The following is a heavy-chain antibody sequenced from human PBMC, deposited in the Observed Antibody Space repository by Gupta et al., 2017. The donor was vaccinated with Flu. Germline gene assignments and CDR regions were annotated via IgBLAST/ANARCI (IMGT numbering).Heavy chain of an antibody. Sequence: QVQLVQSGAEVKKPGASVKVSCQASGYTFTGYYMHWVRQAPGQGLEWMGWINPNSGGTNYAQKFQGRVTMTRDTSISTAYMELSRLRSDDTAVYYCARVARPGGGFGLRPTKFDYWGQGTLVTVSS. J-gene: IGHJ4*02. CDR3: ARVARPGGGFGLRPTKFDY. CDR2: INPNSGGT. V-gene: IGHV1-2*02. CDR1: GYTFTGYY. D-gene: IGHD4-17*01.